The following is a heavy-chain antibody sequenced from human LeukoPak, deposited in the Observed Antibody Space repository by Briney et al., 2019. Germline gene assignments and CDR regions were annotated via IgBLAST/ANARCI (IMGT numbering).Heavy chain of an antibody. Sequence: GGSLRLSCAASGFTFSFAAMTWVRQGPGKGLEWVSLISASGGSTYYADSVKGRFTNSRDNSKCTVYLQMNSLRAEDTALYYCAKDRQGANWGQGTLVTVSS. CDR3: AKDRQGAN. J-gene: IGHJ4*02. CDR2: ISASGGST. D-gene: IGHD3-16*01. CDR1: GFTFSFAA. V-gene: IGHV3-23*01.